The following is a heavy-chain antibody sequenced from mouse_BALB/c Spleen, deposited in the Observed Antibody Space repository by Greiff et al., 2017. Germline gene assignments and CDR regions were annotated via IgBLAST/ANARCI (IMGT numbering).Heavy chain of an antibody. J-gene: IGHJ2*01. CDR3: ARGDYYGNYFDY. Sequence: EVKVVESGGGLVKPGGSLKLSCAASGFTFSDYYMYWVRQTPEKRLEWVATISDGGSYTYYPDSVKGRFTISRDNAKNNLYLQMSSLKSEDTAMYYCARGDYYGNYFDYWGQGTTLTVSS. D-gene: IGHD2-1*01. CDR1: GFTFSDYY. CDR2: ISDGGSYT. V-gene: IGHV5-4*02.